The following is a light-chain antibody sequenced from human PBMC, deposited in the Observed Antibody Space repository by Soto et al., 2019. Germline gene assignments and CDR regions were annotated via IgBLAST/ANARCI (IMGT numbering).Light chain of an antibody. CDR1: QSLSYY. Sequence: EIVLTQSPATLSLSPGESATLSCRASQSLSYYLAWYQQTPGQAPRLLISYASTGATVNPARFTVSGYGTDFTLTINSLRSEDVAVYYCQQFHRWPVTFGGGTKVDIK. CDR3: QQFHRWPVT. J-gene: IGKJ4*01. CDR2: YAS. V-gene: IGKV3-11*01.